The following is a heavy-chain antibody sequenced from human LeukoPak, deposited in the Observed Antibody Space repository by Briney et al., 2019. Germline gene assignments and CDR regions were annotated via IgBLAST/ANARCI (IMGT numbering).Heavy chain of an antibody. Sequence: GGSLRLSCAASGFTFSSYGMHCVRQAPGKGLEWVAVIWYDGSNKYYADSVKGRFTISRDNSKNTLYLQMNSLRAEDTAVYYCARGGYCSSTSCPHYYYGMDVWGQGTTVTVSS. CDR2: IWYDGSNK. V-gene: IGHV3-33*01. CDR1: GFTFSSYG. J-gene: IGHJ6*02. CDR3: ARGGYCSSTSCPHYYYGMDV. D-gene: IGHD2-2*01.